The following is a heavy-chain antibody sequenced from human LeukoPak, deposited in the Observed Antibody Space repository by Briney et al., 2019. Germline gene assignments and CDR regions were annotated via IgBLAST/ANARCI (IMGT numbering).Heavy chain of an antibody. D-gene: IGHD3-10*01. CDR3: ARGFGSGTSPIDL. Sequence: SETPSLTCTVSGRSIRSVYWNWIRQSAGKGLEWIGRIYATDLTNYNPSLKSRVTLSVDMSKNELSLTLKSVTAADTAVYYCARGFGSGTSPIDLWGRGALVTVSS. CDR1: GRSIRSVY. J-gene: IGHJ5*02. V-gene: IGHV4-4*07. CDR2: IYATDLT.